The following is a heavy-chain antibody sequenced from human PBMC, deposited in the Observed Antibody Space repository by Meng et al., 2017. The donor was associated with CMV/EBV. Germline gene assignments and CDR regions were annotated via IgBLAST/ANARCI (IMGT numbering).Heavy chain of an antibody. J-gene: IGHJ4*02. D-gene: IGHD6-13*01. CDR3: ARGGIAAAGLH. Sequence: QLRLQESGPGLGKPSATLSLTCTVSGGSISSSSYYWGWIRQPPGKGLEWIGSIYYSGSTYYNPSLKSRVTISVDTSKNQFSLKLSSVTAADTAVYYCARGGIAAAGLHWGQGTLVTVSS. V-gene: IGHV4-39*07. CDR1: GGSISSSSYY. CDR2: IYYSGST.